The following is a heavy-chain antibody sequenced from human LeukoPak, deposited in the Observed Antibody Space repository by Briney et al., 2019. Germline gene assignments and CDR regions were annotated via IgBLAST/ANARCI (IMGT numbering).Heavy chain of an antibody. CDR1: GGSISSSGYY. CDR2: IYYSGST. Sequence: SETLSLTCTVSGGSISSSGYYWGWIRQPPGKGLEWIGSIYYSGSTYYNPSLKSRVTISVDTSKNQFSLKLSSVTAADTAVYYCARDAPIVVVPADAFDIWGQGTMVTVSS. CDR3: ARDAPIVVVPADAFDI. J-gene: IGHJ3*02. V-gene: IGHV4-39*02. D-gene: IGHD2-2*01.